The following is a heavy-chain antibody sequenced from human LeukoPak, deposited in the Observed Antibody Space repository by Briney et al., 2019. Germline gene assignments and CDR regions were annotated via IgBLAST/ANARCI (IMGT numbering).Heavy chain of an antibody. V-gene: IGHV3-21*01. CDR3: AREGVVVAADAFDI. CDR2: ISSSSSYI. CDR1: GFTFSSYS. Sequence: GGSLRLSCAASGFTFSSYSMNWVRQAPGKGLEWVSPISSSSSYIYYADSVKGRFTISRDNAKNSLYLQMNSLRAEDTAVYYCAREGVVVAADAFDIWGQGTMVTVSS. D-gene: IGHD2-15*01. J-gene: IGHJ3*02.